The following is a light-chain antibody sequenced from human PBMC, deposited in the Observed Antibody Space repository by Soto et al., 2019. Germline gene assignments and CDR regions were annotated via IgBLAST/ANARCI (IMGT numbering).Light chain of an antibody. Sequence: DIVMTQSPDSLAVSLGERATINCKSSQSVLYSSNNKNYLAWYQQKPGQPPKLLFYWASTRESGVPDRFSGSESGTDFTLTISSLQADDVAVYYCQQCYSTPLTFGGGTKVEIK. CDR3: QQCYSTPLT. V-gene: IGKV4-1*01. CDR2: WAS. J-gene: IGKJ4*01. CDR1: QSVLYSSNNKNY.